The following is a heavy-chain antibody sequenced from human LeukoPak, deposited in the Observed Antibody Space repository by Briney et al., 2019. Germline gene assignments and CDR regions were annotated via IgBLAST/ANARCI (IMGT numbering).Heavy chain of an antibody. CDR2: ISGSGGST. J-gene: IGHJ4*02. CDR1: GFTFSSYA. Sequence: GGSLRLSCAASGFTFSSYAMSWVRQAPGKGLERVSAISGSGGSTYYADSVKGRFTISRDNSKNTLYLQMNSLRAEDTAVYYCAKLPYGSGSYPEDYFDYWGQGTLVTVSS. V-gene: IGHV3-23*01. D-gene: IGHD3-10*01. CDR3: AKLPYGSGSYPEDYFDY.